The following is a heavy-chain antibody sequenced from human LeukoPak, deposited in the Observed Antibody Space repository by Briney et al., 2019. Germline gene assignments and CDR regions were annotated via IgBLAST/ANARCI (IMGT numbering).Heavy chain of an antibody. V-gene: IGHV3-23*01. J-gene: IGHJ4*02. Sequence: AGGSLRLSCAASGFTFSDYYMSWIRQAPGKGLEWVSAISGSGGSTYYADSVKGRFTISRDNSKNTLYLQMNSLRAEDTAVYYCAKEVSDYYEPYFDYWGQGTLVTVSS. CDR1: GFTFSDYY. D-gene: IGHD3-22*01. CDR3: AKEVSDYYEPYFDY. CDR2: ISGSGGST.